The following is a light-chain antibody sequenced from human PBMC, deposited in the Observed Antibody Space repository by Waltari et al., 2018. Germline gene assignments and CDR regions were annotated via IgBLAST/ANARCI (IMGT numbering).Light chain of an antibody. CDR3: QQYGNSPGT. CDR2: GAF. J-gene: IGKJ2*01. V-gene: IGKV3-20*01. CDR1: QSLSVAH. Sequence: IVLTQSPGTLSLSPGETATLSCRASQSLSVAHIAWSQHNSGQDPRLLIYGAFDRAADIPERFSGSGSGTDFTLTISRLEPEDVAFYYCQQYGNSPGTFGQGTKLESK.